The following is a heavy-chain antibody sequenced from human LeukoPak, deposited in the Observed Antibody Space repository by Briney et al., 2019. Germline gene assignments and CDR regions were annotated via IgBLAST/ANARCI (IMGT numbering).Heavy chain of an antibody. CDR2: ISTSSRST. Sequence: GVSLRLSCTASGFTFSGFSMHWVRQAPGKGLEWLSYISTSSRSTYYADSVKGRFTISRDNAKNTLFLDMHSLRPGDSAVYYCARSAVRGVACDYWGQGTLLTVSS. D-gene: IGHD3-10*01. CDR3: ARSAVRGVACDY. CDR1: GFTFSGFS. V-gene: IGHV3-48*01. J-gene: IGHJ4*02.